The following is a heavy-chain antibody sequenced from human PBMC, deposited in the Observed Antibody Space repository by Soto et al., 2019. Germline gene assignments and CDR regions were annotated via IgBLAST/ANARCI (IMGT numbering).Heavy chain of an antibody. J-gene: IGHJ4*02. V-gene: IGHV4-31*03. Sequence: PSETLSLTCTVSGVSISSGGYYCSWIRQHPGKGLEWIGYIYYSGSTYYNPSLKSRVTISVDTSKNQFSLKLSSVTAADTAVYYCARVRKATTKMATIKPPFQYWGQATLVNVS. CDR3: ARVRKATTKMATIKPPFQY. CDR1: GVSISSGGYY. CDR2: IYYSGST. D-gene: IGHD5-12*01.